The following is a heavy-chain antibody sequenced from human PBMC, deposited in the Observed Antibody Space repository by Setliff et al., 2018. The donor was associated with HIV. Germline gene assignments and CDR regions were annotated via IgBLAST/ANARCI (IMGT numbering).Heavy chain of an antibody. CDR3: ARGLTTVDY. CDR2: IYYSGST. V-gene: IGHV4-39*07. CDR1: GGSISSGSYY. Sequence: SETLSLTCTVSGGSISSGSYYWGWIRQPPGKGLEWIGSIYYSGSTYYNPPLKSRVTISVDTSKNQFSLKLSSATAADTAVYYCARGLTTVDYWGHGTLVTVSS. D-gene: IGHD4-4*01. J-gene: IGHJ4*01.